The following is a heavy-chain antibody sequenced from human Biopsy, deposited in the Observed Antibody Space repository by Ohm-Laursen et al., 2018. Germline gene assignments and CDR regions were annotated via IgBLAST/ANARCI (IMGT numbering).Heavy chain of an antibody. J-gene: IGHJ6*02. CDR1: GFTLSDHN. CDR2: TRNNGKTYTK. CDR3: ARDVGSSGWYYYGMDV. V-gene: IGHV3-72*01. D-gene: IGHD6-19*01. Sequence: SLRLSCTASGFTLSDHNMDWVRLVPGKGLEWVGRTRNNGKTYTKEYAASVKGRFTISRDDSKNSLYLQMNSLKTEDTAVYFCARDVGSSGWYYYGMDVWGQGTTVTVSS.